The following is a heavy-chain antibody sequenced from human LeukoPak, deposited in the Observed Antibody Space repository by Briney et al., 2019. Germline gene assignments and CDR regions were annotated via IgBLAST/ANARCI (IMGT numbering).Heavy chain of an antibody. Sequence: GGSLRLSCAGSGFTFSSYWMSWVRHAPGKWLEWVVNIKQDGSEKYYVDSVKGRFTISRDNAKNSLYLQMNSLRAEDTAVYYCARASGGYNPWGQGTLFTVSS. J-gene: IGHJ5*02. V-gene: IGHV3-7*01. CDR2: IKQDGSEK. CDR3: ARASGGYNP. D-gene: IGHD5-24*01. CDR1: GFTFSSYW.